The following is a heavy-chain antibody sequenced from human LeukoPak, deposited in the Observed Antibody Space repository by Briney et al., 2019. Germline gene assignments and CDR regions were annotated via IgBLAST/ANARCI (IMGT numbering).Heavy chain of an antibody. J-gene: IGHJ4*02. Sequence: GGSLRLSCAASGFTFSSYGMSWVRQAPGKGLEWVSAVSGSGGSTYYADSVKGRFTISRDNSKNTLYLQMNSLRAEDTAVYYCAKDVGNYYDSSGYYSPLYYFDYWGQGTLVTVSS. CDR2: VSGSGGST. CDR1: GFTFSSYG. D-gene: IGHD3-22*01. CDR3: AKDVGNYYDSSGYYSPLYYFDY. V-gene: IGHV3-23*01.